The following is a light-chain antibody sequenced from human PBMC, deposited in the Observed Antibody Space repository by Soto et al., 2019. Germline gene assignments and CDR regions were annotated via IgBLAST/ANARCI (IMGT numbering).Light chain of an antibody. CDR2: DVS. Sequence: QSALTQPASVSGSPGQSITISCTGTSSDVGGYNSVSWYQQHPDKAPKLMIYDVSNRPSGVSNRFSGSKSGNTASLTISGLQAEDEADYYCSSYSSSTTLLVFGGGTKLTVL. CDR3: SSYSSSTTLLV. CDR1: SSDVGGYNS. V-gene: IGLV2-14*01. J-gene: IGLJ3*02.